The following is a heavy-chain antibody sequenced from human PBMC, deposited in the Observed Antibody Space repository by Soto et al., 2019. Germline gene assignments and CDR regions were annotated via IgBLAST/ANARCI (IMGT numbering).Heavy chain of an antibody. Sequence: QLQLQESGPGLVKPSETLSLTCNVSGVSISDTSYYWGCIRQPPGKGLERIGTIYFNGNTFYKPSLKSRLTIYVETSKNQISLRLTSVTAADTAVYYCARQGSYWGQGTLVAVSS. V-gene: IGHV4-39*01. CDR2: IYFNGNT. J-gene: IGHJ4*02. CDR3: ARQGSY. CDR1: GVSISDTSYY.